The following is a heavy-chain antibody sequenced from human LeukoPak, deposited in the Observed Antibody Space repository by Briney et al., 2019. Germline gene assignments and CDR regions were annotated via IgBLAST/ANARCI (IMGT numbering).Heavy chain of an antibody. D-gene: IGHD6-19*01. CDR3: AKDIDWLAFED. CDR1: GFSFSSYG. J-gene: IGHJ4*02. Sequence: GGSLRLSCAGSGFSFSSYGMHWVRQAPGKGLEWMAFIRSDGSNKYYADSVKGRFTISRDNSENTVYLQMNSLRVEDTAVYYCAKDIDWLAFEDWGQGTLVTVSS. CDR2: IRSDGSNK. V-gene: IGHV3-30*02.